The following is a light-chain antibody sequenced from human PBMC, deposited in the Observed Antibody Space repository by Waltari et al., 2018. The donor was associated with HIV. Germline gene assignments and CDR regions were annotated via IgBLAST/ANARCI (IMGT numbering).Light chain of an antibody. CDR2: EVN. V-gene: IGLV2-8*01. J-gene: IGLJ2*01. CDR1: SDDIGGYNY. CDR3: SSFAGSNTVV. Sequence: SALTQPPSESGSIGQSVTSPGSGTSDDIGGYNYVLWYQQYPAKAPKLLIYEVNKRPSGVPDRFSGSKSLNTASLTVSGLQAEDEAHYFCSSFAGSNTVVFGGGTKLTVL.